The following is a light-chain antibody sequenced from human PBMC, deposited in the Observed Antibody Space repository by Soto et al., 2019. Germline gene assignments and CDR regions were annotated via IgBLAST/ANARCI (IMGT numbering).Light chain of an antibody. CDR3: SSYISSFSHV. CDR1: SSDVGNYNY. Sequence: QSALTQPASVSGSPGQSITISCTGTSSDVGNYNYVSWYQQHPGKAPKLIIFEVSDRPSGVSDRFSGSKSGNTASLTISGLQADDEADYYCSSYISSFSHVFGTGTKVTVL. V-gene: IGLV2-14*01. CDR2: EVS. J-gene: IGLJ1*01.